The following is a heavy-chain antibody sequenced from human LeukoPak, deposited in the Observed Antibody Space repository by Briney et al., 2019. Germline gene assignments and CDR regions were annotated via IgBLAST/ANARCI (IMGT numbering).Heavy chain of an antibody. J-gene: IGHJ3*02. CDR3: ARDTITMVQGVWAFDI. CDR1: GGSISSYY. V-gene: IGHV4-4*07. D-gene: IGHD3-10*01. Sequence: PSETLSLTCTVSGGSISSYYWSWIRQPXXXXXXXXXXIYTSGSTNYNPSLKSRVTMSVDTSKNQFSLKLSSVTAADTAVYYCARDTITMVQGVWAFDIWGQGTMVTVSS. CDR2: IYTSGST.